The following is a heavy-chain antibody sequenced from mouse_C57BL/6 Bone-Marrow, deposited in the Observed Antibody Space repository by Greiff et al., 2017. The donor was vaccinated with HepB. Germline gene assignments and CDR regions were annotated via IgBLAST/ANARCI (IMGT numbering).Heavy chain of an antibody. V-gene: IGHV3-5*01. D-gene: IGHD2-5*01. Sequence: EVQLQESGPGLVKPSQTVFLTCTVTGISITTGNYRWSWIRQFPGNKLEWIGYIYYSGTITYNPSHTSRTTITRDTPKNQFFLEMNSLTAEDTATYYCARDGGYYSNIYFDYWGQGTTLTVSS. J-gene: IGHJ2*01. CDR3: ARDGGYYSNIYFDY. CDR2: IYYSGTI. CDR1: GISITTGNYR.